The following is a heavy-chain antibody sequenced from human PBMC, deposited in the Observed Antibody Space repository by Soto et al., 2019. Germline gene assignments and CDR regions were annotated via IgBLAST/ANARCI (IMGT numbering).Heavy chain of an antibody. Sequence: QVQLVESGGGVVQPGRSLRLSCAASGFTFSSYGMHWVRQAPGKGLEWVAVISYDGSNKYYADSVKGRFTISRDNYKNTLYLQMNSLRAEDTAVYYCAKDLLGDSSSPPRYYYYGMDVWGQGTTVTVSS. CDR1: GFTFSSYG. CDR2: ISYDGSNK. J-gene: IGHJ6*02. CDR3: AKDLLGDSSSPPRYYYYGMDV. D-gene: IGHD6-6*01. V-gene: IGHV3-30*18.